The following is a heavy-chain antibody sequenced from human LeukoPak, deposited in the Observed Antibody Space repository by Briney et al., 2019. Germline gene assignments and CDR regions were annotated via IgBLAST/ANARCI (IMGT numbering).Heavy chain of an antibody. V-gene: IGHV1-2*02. CDR3: ARASLWESAINWFAP. CDR2: INPKNGGS. J-gene: IGHJ5*02. D-gene: IGHD3-16*01. Sequence: ASVSVSSKPSGYTLTAYYMHRVRQAPGQGLEWVGWINPKNGGSNYAQKFQGRVTMTRDRSISTAYMELSRLTSDDTAVYYCARASLWESAINWFAPWGQGTLVTVSS. CDR1: GYTLTAYY.